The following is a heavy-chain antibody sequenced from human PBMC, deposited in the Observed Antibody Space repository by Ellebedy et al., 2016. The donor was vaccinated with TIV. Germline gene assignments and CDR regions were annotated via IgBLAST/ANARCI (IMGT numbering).Heavy chain of an antibody. J-gene: IGHJ6*02. CDR1: GGSVSSYSYY. CDR3: ARDYVGSNYYYGMDV. CDR2: ILYSGST. V-gene: IGHV4-61*01. Sequence: SETLSLTCTVSGGSVSSYSYYWSWIRQPPGKGLEWIGYILYSGSTNYTPSLRSRVTMSIDTSKKPFSLHLDSVTAADTAVYYCARDYVGSNYYYGMDVWGRGTTVTVSS. D-gene: IGHD1-26*01.